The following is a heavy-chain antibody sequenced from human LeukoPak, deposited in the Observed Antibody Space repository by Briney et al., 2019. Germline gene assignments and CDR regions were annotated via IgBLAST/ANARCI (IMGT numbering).Heavy chain of an antibody. CDR1: GGSISSSGYY. D-gene: IGHD3-16*01. J-gene: IGHJ5*02. Sequence: SETLSITCTVSGGSISSSGYYCSWIRQHPGKGLEWIGYIYYSGRTYYNPSLKSRVTISVDTSKNQFSLKLSSVTAADTAVYYCARVGGPRGGSFSPWGQGTLVTVSS. CDR2: IYYSGRT. CDR3: ARVGGPRGGSFSP. V-gene: IGHV4-31*03.